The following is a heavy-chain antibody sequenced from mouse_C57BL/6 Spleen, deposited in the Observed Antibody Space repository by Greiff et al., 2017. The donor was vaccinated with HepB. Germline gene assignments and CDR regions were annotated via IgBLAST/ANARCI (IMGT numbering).Heavy chain of an antibody. CDR2: IHPNSGST. V-gene: IGHV1-64*01. J-gene: IGHJ2*01. CDR3: ARDDGSNDFDY. CDR1: GYTFTSYW. D-gene: IGHD1-1*01. Sequence: QVQLQQSGAELVKPGASVKLSCKASGYTFTSYWMHWVKQRPGQGLEWIGMIHPNSGSTNYNEKFKSKATLTVDKSSSTAYMQLSSLTSEDSAVYYCARDDGSNDFDYWGQGTTLTVSS.